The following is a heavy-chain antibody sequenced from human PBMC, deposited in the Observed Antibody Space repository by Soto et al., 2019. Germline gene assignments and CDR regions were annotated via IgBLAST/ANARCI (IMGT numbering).Heavy chain of an antibody. CDR3: ERSFSGYDSY. D-gene: IGHD5-12*01. CDR1: GFTFSRHW. Sequence: GGALRLSCAASGFTFSRHWMHWVRQPPGKGLVWVSRINPDGSATSHADSVKARFTISRDNTKNTLYLQMNSLRAEDTAVYYCERSFSGYDSYWARGTLVPVSS. CDR2: INPDGSAT. J-gene: IGHJ1*01. V-gene: IGHV3-74*01.